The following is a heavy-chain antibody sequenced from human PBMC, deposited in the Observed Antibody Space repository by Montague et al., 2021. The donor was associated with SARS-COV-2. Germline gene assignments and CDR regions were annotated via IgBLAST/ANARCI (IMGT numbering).Heavy chain of an antibody. D-gene: IGHD3-10*01. J-gene: IGHJ6*02. V-gene: IGHV6-1*01. CDR1: GDSVSVSSAS. CDR3: ARGIWASGMDV. Sequence: CAISGDSVSVSSASGDCIRQSRSNSLDCLARTYYISRWYSDYAVSVRSRITINPDTSKNQFSLQLNSVTPEDTAVYYCARGIWASGMDVWGQGTTVTVSS. CDR2: TYYISRWYS.